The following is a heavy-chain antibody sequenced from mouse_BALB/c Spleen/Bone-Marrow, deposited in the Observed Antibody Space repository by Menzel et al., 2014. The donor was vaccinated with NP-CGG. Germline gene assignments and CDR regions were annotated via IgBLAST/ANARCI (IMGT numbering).Heavy chain of an antibody. CDR3: ARHAYYDQTEVSFVY. V-gene: IGHV5-9-2*01. D-gene: IGHD2-4*01. CDR1: GFSFSNYG. Sequence: EVQLQQSGGGLVKSGGSLKLSCAASGFSFSNYGMSWVRQTPEKRLEWVATISGDGRYTFYSDSARGRFTISRDNAKYNLYLQLSSLRSADTALYYCARHAYYDQTEVSFVYWGQGTLVTVSA. J-gene: IGHJ3*01. CDR2: ISGDGRYT.